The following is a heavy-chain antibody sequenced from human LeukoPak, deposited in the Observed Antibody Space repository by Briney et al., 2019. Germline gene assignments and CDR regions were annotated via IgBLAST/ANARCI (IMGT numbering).Heavy chain of an antibody. CDR1: GYTFTGYY. J-gene: IGHJ5*02. V-gene: IGHV1-2*02. CDR3: ARDRVRAPGIAVAGTGRWFDP. Sequence: ASAKVSCKASGYTFTGYYMHWVRQAPGQGLEWMGWINPNSGGTNYAQKFQGRVTMTRDTSISTAYMELSRLRSDDTAVYYCARDRVRAPGIAVAGTGRWFDPWGQGTLVTVSS. CDR2: INPNSGGT. D-gene: IGHD6-19*01.